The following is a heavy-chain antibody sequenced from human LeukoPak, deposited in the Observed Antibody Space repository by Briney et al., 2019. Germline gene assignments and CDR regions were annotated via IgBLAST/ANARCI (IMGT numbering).Heavy chain of an antibody. CDR1: GFTFSTHW. CDR3: AREKHYYGSVVDY. J-gene: IGHJ4*02. D-gene: IGHD3-10*01. CDR2: IKQDGREK. Sequence: GGSLRLSCAASGFTFSTHWMSWVRQAPGKGLEWVANIKQDGREKYYVESVKGRFTISRDNAKNSLYLQMNSLRVEDTAVYYCAREKHYYGSVVDYWGQGTLITVSS. V-gene: IGHV3-7*01.